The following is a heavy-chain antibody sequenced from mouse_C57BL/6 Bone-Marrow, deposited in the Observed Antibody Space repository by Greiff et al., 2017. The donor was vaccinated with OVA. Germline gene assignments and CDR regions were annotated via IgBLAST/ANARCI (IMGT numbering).Heavy chain of an antibody. Sequence: EVQLQESGPGLVKPSQSLSLTCSVTGYSITSGYYWNWIRQFPGNKLEWMGYISYDGSNNYNPSLKNRISITRDTSKNQFFLKLNSVTTEDTAAYYCARRYYGSSRYFDVWGTGTTVTVSS. CDR2: ISYDGSN. CDR1: GYSITSGYY. J-gene: IGHJ1*03. V-gene: IGHV3-6*01. CDR3: ARRYYGSSRYFDV. D-gene: IGHD1-1*01.